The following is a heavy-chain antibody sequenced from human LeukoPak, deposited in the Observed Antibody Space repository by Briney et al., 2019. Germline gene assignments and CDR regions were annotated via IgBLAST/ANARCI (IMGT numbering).Heavy chain of an antibody. D-gene: IGHD4-11*01. CDR2: IRYDGSNK. Sequence: RPGGSLRLSCAASGFTFSSYGVHWVRQAPGKGLEWVAFIRYDGSNKYYADSVKGRFTISRDNSKNTLYLQMNSLRAEDTAVYYCAKDYRTTVTTPSFDYWGQGTLVTVSS. V-gene: IGHV3-30*02. CDR3: AKDYRTTVTTPSFDY. J-gene: IGHJ4*02. CDR1: GFTFSSYG.